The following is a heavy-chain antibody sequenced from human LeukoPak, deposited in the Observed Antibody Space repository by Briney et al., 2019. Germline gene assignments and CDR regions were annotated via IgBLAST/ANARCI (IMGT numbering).Heavy chain of an antibody. D-gene: IGHD5-24*01. V-gene: IGHV3-30*02. CDR2: IWYDGSNK. CDR3: AKDRGGSLLGDYGMDV. Sequence: GGSLRLSCAASGFTFSSYGMHWVRQAPGKGLEWVAVIWYDGSNKYYADSVKGRFTISRDNSKNTLYLQMNSLRAEDTALYYCAKDRGGSLLGDYGMDVWGQGTTVTVSS. CDR1: GFTFSSYG. J-gene: IGHJ6*02.